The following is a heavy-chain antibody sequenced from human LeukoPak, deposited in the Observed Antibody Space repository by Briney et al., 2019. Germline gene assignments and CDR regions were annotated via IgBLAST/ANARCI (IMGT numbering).Heavy chain of an antibody. V-gene: IGHV4-39*01. CDR2: IYYSGST. J-gene: IGHJ4*02. D-gene: IGHD3-10*01. CDR3: ARRETGGNYYGSGSYHY. CDR1: GGSISSSSYY. Sequence: PSETLSLTCTVSGGSISSSSYYWGWIRQPPGKGLEWIGSIYYSGSTYYNPSLKSRVTISVDTSKNQFSLKLSSVTAADTAVYYCARRETGGNYYGSGSYHYWGQGTLVTVSS.